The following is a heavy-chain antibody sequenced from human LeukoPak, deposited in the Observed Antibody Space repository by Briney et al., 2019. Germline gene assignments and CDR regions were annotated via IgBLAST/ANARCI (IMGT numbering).Heavy chain of an antibody. D-gene: IGHD6-19*01. J-gene: IGHJ6*02. CDR2: IYSGGTT. CDR1: GLTVSSNY. CDR3: ARGGSGWSYFYYYGMDV. Sequence: GGSLRLSCAASGLTVSSNYMNWVRQAPGKGLEWVSVIYSGGTTYYADSVRGRFTISRDNSKNTLYLQMHSLRAEDTAVYYCARGGSGWSYFYYYGMDVWGQGTTVTVSS. V-gene: IGHV3-53*01.